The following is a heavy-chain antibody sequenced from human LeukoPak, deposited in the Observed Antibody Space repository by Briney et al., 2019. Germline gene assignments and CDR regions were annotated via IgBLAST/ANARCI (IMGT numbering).Heavy chain of an antibody. CDR2: IRYDGSNK. V-gene: IGHV3-30*02. CDR1: GFTFSSYG. CDR3: AKDLGRYYYYMDV. Sequence: PGGSLRLSCAASGFTFSSYGMHWVRQAPGKGLEWVAFIRYDGSNKYYADSVKGRFTISRDNSKNTLYLQMNSLRAEDTAVYYCAKDLGRYYYYMDVWGKGTTVTVSS. D-gene: IGHD3-16*01. J-gene: IGHJ6*03.